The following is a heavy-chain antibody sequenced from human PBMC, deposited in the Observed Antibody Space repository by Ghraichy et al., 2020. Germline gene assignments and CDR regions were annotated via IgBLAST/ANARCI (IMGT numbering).Heavy chain of an antibody. J-gene: IGHJ6*02. CDR2: ITSSGRNI. Sequence: GGSLRLSCVGSGFTFSGYSMNWVRQSPGKGLEWVSYITSSGRNIFYADSVKGRFTISRDNAQNSLYLQMNSLRDEDTTVYYCARGSSVVRFYYYDGMDVWGQGTTVTVSS. D-gene: IGHD2-21*01. V-gene: IGHV3-48*02. CDR1: GFTFSGYS. CDR3: ARGSSVVRFYYYDGMDV.